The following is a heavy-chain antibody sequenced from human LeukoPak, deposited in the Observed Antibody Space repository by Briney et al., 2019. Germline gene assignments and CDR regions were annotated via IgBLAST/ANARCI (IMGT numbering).Heavy chain of an antibody. V-gene: IGHV1-2*06. CDR3: ARDPVAGDLFDY. J-gene: IGHJ4*02. CDR1: GYTFTGYY. D-gene: IGHD6-19*01. CDR2: INPNSGGT. Sequence: ASVKVSCKASGYTFTGYYMHWVRQAPGQGLEWMGRINPNSGGTNYAQKFQGRVTMTRDTSISTAYMELSRLRSGDTAVYYCARDPVAGDLFDYWGQGTLVTVSS.